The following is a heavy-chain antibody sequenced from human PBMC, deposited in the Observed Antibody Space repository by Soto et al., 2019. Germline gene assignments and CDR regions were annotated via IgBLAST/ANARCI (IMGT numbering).Heavy chain of an antibody. CDR2: ISGSGGST. V-gene: IGHV3-23*01. CDR3: AKDPSPYCSGGSCSRALDP. Sequence: PGGSLRLSCAASGFTFSSYAMSWVRQAPGKGLEWVSAISGSGGSTYYADSVKGRFTISRDNSKNTLYLQMNSLRAEDTAVYYCAKDPSPYCSGGSCSRALDPWGQGTLVTVSS. CDR1: GFTFSSYA. D-gene: IGHD2-15*01. J-gene: IGHJ5*02.